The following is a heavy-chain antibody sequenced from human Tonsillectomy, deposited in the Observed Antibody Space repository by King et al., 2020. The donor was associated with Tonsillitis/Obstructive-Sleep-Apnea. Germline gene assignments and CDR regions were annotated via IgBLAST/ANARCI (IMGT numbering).Heavy chain of an antibody. CDR3: ARDGQSSSAWSSDY. V-gene: IGHV3-33*01. J-gene: IGHJ4*02. D-gene: IGHD6-19*01. Sequence: GQLGQAGGGVVEPGRSLRLSWSASGFTFSSYGMHWVRQAPGKGLEWVSFIWYDGSNKFYADSVKGRFTISRDNSKNTLYLQMNSLRAEDTAVYYCARDGQSSSAWSSDYWGQGTLVTVSS. CDR2: IWYDGSNK. CDR1: GFTFSSYG.